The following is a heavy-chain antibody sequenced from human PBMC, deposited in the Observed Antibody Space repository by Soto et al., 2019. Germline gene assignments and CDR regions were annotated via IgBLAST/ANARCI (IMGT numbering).Heavy chain of an antibody. V-gene: IGHV3-66*01. J-gene: IGHJ4*02. Sequence: EVQLVESGGGLVQPGGSLRLSCAASGFTVSRSYMSWVRQAPGKGLAWVPVIYSGGNTYDADSVKGRFTISRDNSKTMLYLQMNSLRAEDTAVYYCARSGGIPVGDCTSGVCPNVVYWGQGTQVTVSS. D-gene: IGHD2-8*01. CDR1: GFTVSRSY. CDR3: ARSGGIPVGDCTSGVCPNVVY. CDR2: IYSGGNT.